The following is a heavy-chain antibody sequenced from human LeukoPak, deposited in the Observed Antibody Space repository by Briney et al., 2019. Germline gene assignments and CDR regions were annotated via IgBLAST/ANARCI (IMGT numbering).Heavy chain of an antibody. V-gene: IGHV1-69*06. Sequence: ASVKVSCKTSGDTFATYAIIWVRQAPGQGLEWMGGVIPIFGKAKYAKNFQDRVTISADKSTSTAYLELRSLRSDDTAVYYCARDVASQWELLERVFDYWGQGTLVTVSS. CDR3: ARDVASQWELLERVFDY. D-gene: IGHD1-26*01. CDR1: GDTFATYA. CDR2: VIPIFGKA. J-gene: IGHJ4*02.